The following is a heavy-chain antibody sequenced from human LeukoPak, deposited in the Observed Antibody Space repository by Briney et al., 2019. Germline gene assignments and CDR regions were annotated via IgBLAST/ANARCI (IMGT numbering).Heavy chain of an antibody. D-gene: IGHD3-16*02. J-gene: IGHJ6*02. CDR3: AKAQGDYDYVWGSYRYSVPYYYYGMDV. CDR1: GFTFDDYA. CDR2: ISWNSSSI. Sequence: PGRSLRLSCAASGFTFDDYAMHWVRQAPGKGLEWVSGISWNSSSIGYADSVKGRFTISRDNAKNSLYLQMNSLRAEDTALYYCAKAQGDYDYVWGSYRYSVPYYYYGMDVWGQGTTVTVSS. V-gene: IGHV3-9*01.